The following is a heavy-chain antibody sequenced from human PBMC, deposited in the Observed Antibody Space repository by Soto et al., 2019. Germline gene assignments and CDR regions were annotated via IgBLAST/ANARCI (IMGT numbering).Heavy chain of an antibody. D-gene: IGHD6-6*01. CDR1: GFTFKNYG. Sequence: EVQLLQSGGGLKQPGGSLRLSCFGSGFTFKNYGMSWVRQAPGRGLEWVSGVSAGDTNTYYADSVKGRFTVSRDNSKNMLFLEMNSLRDEDTAMYFCAKDRQSFDLWGQGTRVTVSS. V-gene: IGHV3-23*01. CDR3: AKDRQSFDL. J-gene: IGHJ4*02. CDR2: VSAGDTNT.